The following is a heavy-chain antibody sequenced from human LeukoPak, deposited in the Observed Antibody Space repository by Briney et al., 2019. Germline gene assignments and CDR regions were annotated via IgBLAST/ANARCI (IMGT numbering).Heavy chain of an antibody. D-gene: IGHD5-24*01. CDR2: IIPILGIA. J-gene: IGHJ6*02. V-gene: IGHV1-69*04. CDR1: GGTFSSYA. CDR3: ARENREDYYYYGMDV. Sequence: SVKVSCKASGGTFSSYAISWVRQAPGQGLEWMGRIIPILGIANYAQKFQGRVTITADKSTSTAYMELSSLRSEDTAVYYCARENREDYYYYGMDVWGQGTTVTVSS.